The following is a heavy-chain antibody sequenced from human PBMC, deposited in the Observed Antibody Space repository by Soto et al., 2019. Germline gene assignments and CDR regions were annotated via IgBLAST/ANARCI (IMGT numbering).Heavy chain of an antibody. CDR2: IQEDGSET. V-gene: IGHV3-7*01. CDR1: GLTFSSFW. CDR3: VRALGSATSDS. J-gene: IGHJ4*02. D-gene: IGHD2-2*01. Sequence: DEQLVESGGGLVQPGGSLRLSCVDSGLTFSSFWMSWVRQAPGKGLEWMANIQEDGSETYYGDSVKGRFTFSRDNAKNSVYLQMNSLKVEDTAIYYCVRALGSATSDSWGQGTLVTVSS.